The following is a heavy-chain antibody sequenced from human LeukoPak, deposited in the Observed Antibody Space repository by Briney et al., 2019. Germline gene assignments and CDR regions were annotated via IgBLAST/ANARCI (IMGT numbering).Heavy chain of an antibody. CDR2: ISSSTNYI. CDR3: ARECGSGSLDY. V-gene: IGHV3-21*01. J-gene: IGHJ4*02. Sequence: GGSLRLSCAASGFTFSSYSMNWVRQAPGKGLEWVSSISSSTNYIFYADSVKGRFTISRDNAKNPLYLQMNGLRAEDTAVYYCARECGSGSLDYWGQGTLVTVSS. CDR1: GFTFSSYS. D-gene: IGHD3-10*01.